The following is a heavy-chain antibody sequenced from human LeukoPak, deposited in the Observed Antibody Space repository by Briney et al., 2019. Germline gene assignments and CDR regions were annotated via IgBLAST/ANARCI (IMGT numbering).Heavy chain of an antibody. Sequence: GGSLRLSCAASGLTISSYSMNWVRQAPGKGLQWVSYISSSSSTIYYADSVKGRFTISRDNAKNSLYLQMNSLRAEDTAVYYCARGTNGAAVKADFDYWGQGTLVTVSS. CDR2: ISSSSSTI. CDR3: ARGTNGAAVKADFDY. CDR1: GLTISSYS. D-gene: IGHD6-13*01. V-gene: IGHV3-48*04. J-gene: IGHJ4*02.